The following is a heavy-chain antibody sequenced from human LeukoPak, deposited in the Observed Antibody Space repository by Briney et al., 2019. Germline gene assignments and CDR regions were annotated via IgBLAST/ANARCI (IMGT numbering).Heavy chain of an antibody. CDR2: TYYRSMWYH. D-gene: IGHD3-10*01. CDR3: ARGVRPQSSYGMDV. Sequence: SQTLSLTCDISGDTVSSNSVTWNWIRQSPSRGLEWLGRTYYRSMWYHDYAISVTSRISINPDTSKNQFSLQLNSVSPDDTAEYYCARGVRPQSSYGMDVWGQGTTVTVSS. V-gene: IGHV6-1*01. J-gene: IGHJ6*02. CDR1: GDTVSSNSVT.